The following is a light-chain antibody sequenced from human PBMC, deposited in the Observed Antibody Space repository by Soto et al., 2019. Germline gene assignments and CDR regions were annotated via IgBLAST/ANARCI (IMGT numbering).Light chain of an antibody. Sequence: QSVLTQPASVSGSPGQSITISCTGTSSDVGGYNYVSWYQQYPGKAPKLMIYDVSNRPSEVSNRFFRSKSGNTASLTISGLQAEDEADYYCSAYTSSSTYVFGAGT. CDR3: SAYTSSSTYV. CDR2: DVS. CDR1: SSDVGGYNY. J-gene: IGLJ1*01. V-gene: IGLV2-14*01.